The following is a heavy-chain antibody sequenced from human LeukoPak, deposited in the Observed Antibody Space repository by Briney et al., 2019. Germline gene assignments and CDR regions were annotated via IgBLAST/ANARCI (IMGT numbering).Heavy chain of an antibody. CDR3: ARDRDIVARRLYYFDY. Sequence: GGSLRLSCAASGFTSSSYAMHWVRQAPGKGLEWVAVISYDGSNKYYADSVKGRFTISRDNSKDTLYLQMNSLRAEDTAVYYCARDRDIVARRLYYFDYWGQGTLVTVSS. CDR1: GFTSSSYA. J-gene: IGHJ4*02. D-gene: IGHD6-6*01. V-gene: IGHV3-30-3*01. CDR2: ISYDGSNK.